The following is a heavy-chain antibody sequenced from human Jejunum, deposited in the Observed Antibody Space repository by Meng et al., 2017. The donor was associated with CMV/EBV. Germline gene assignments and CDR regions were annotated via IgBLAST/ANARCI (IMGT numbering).Heavy chain of an antibody. CDR2: NYYSGST. V-gene: IGHV4-59*08. D-gene: IGHD3-16*02. J-gene: IGHJ4*02. CDR3: ARHQNGGTYPLDY. Sequence: RRWLGLGRGKPQETLSLTWLVLVGSISTSYWSGIRQPPGKGLEWIGNNYYSGSTNYNPSLASRVTISVDSSKNQFSLKLSSVTAADTAVYYCARHQNGGTYPLDYWGQGTLVTVSS. CDR1: VGSISTSY.